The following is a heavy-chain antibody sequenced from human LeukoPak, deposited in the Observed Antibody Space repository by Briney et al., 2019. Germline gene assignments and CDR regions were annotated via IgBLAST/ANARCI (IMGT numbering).Heavy chain of an antibody. V-gene: IGHV4-4*07. Sequence: SETLSLTCTVSGGSISSYYWSWIRQPAGKGLEWIGRIHTTGSTNYNPSLKSRVTMSVDTSKNQFSLKLSSVTAADTAVYYCARVAYSGYDYRGYFDYWGQGTLVTVSS. CDR1: GGSISSYY. CDR3: ARVAYSGYDYRGYFDY. D-gene: IGHD5-12*01. CDR2: IHTTGST. J-gene: IGHJ4*02.